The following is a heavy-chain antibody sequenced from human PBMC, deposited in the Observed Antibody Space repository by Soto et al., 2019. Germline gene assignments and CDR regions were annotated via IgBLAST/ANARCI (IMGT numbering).Heavy chain of an antibody. Sequence: GESLKISCKGSGYSFTSYWISWVRQMPGKGLEWMGIIYPGDSDTRYSPSFQGQVTISADKAISTAYLQWSSLKASDTAMYYCARRMVRGVIGSYSSGWYYFDYWGQGTLVTVSS. CDR2: IYPGDSDT. V-gene: IGHV5-51*01. CDR1: GYSFTSYW. CDR3: ARRMVRGVIGSYSSGWYYFDY. J-gene: IGHJ4*02. D-gene: IGHD3-10*01.